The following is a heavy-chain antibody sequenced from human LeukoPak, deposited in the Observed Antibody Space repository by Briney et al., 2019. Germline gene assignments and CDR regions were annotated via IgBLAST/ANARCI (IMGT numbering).Heavy chain of an antibody. CDR2: ISYDGSNK. J-gene: IGHJ6*02. D-gene: IGHD2-2*01. Sequence: GGSLILSCAGSGFTFSSYAMHWVRQAPGKGLEWVAVISYDGSNKYYADSGKGRFTISRDNSKNTLYVQMNSLRAEDTAVYYCARGVVPAARHYYGMDVWGQGTTVTVSS. CDR1: GFTFSSYA. CDR3: ARGVVPAARHYYGMDV. V-gene: IGHV3-30*04.